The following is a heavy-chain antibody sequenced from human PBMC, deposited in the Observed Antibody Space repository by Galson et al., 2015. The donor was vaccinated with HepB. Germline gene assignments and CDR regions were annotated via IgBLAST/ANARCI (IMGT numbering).Heavy chain of an antibody. D-gene: IGHD2-21*02. CDR3: AIGERAHIVVVTAYLPLDY. CDR2: IIPILDTT. V-gene: IGHV1-69*10. CDR1: GGTFSSYA. Sequence: SVKVSCKASGGTFSSYAISWVRQAPGQGLEWMGGIIPILDTTDYAQKFQGRLTITADKSTSTVYMELSSLRSEDTAVYYCAIGERAHIVVVTAYLPLDYWGQGTLVTVSS. J-gene: IGHJ4*02.